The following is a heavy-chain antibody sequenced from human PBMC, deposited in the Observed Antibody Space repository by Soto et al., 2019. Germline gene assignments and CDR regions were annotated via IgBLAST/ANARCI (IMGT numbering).Heavy chain of an antibody. D-gene: IGHD3-10*01. CDR2: IYSGGST. V-gene: IGHV3-53*01. CDR3: ARFYGSGSYNYYFVY. CDR1: GFTVSSNY. Sequence: PGGSLILSCAASGFTVSSNYMSWVRQAPGKGLEWVSVIYSGGSTYYADSVKGRFTISRDNSKNTLYLQMNSLRAEDTAVYYCARFYGSGSYNYYFVYWGQGTLVTVSS. J-gene: IGHJ4*02.